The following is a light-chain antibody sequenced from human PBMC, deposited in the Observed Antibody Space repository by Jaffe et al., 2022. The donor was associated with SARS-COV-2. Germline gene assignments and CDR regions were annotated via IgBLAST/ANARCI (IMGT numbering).Light chain of an antibody. Sequence: QSALTQPASVSGSPGQSITISCTGTSSDVGSYNLVSWYQQHPAKAPKLIIYEGSKRPSGISNRFSGSKSGNTASLTISGLQAEDEADYYCCSFAGTSTFVVFGGGTKLTVL. CDR2: EGS. CDR1: SSDVGSYNL. V-gene: IGLV2-23*03. CDR3: CSFAGTSTFVV. J-gene: IGLJ2*01.